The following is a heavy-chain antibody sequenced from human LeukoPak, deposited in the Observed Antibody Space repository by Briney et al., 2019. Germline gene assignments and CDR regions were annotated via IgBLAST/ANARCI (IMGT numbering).Heavy chain of an antibody. D-gene: IGHD3-3*01. CDR3: ARDPSHWSGYLGFDP. V-gene: IGHV1-69*13. J-gene: IGHJ5*02. Sequence: GASVKVSCKASGGTFSSYAISWVRQAPGQGLEWMGGIIPIFGTANYAQKFQGRVTITADESTSTAYMELSSLRSEDTAVYYCARDPSHWSGYLGFDPWGQEPWSPSPQ. CDR2: IIPIFGTA. CDR1: GGTFSSYA.